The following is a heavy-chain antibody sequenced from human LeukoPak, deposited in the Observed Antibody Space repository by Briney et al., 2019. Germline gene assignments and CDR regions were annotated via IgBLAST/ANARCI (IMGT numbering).Heavy chain of an antibody. CDR1: GYRFTDYW. Sequence: GESLKISCKGSGYRFTDYWIGWVRQMPGKGLEWMGIIYPGDSDTRYSPSFQGQVTIWADKSITTAYLQWSGLKASDTAMYYCARRVSTSPLFEYWGQGTLATVSS. CDR3: ARRVSTSPLFEY. J-gene: IGHJ4*02. D-gene: IGHD5/OR15-5a*01. CDR2: IYPGDSDT. V-gene: IGHV5-51*01.